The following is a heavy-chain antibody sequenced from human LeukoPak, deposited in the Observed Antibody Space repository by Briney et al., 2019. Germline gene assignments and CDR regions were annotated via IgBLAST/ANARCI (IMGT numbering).Heavy chain of an antibody. Sequence: GGSVRLACAPSGFTVSRNYMSWARLAPGKGREWVSIISSAGATHYADSVKGRFTISRDNSKNTLYLQMNSLRAEDTAVYYCATRGLPGYYYVMDVWGQGTTVTVSS. J-gene: IGHJ6*02. CDR1: GFTVSRNY. CDR3: ATRGLPGYYYVMDV. D-gene: IGHD2-21*02. V-gene: IGHV3-66*01. CDR2: ISSAGAT.